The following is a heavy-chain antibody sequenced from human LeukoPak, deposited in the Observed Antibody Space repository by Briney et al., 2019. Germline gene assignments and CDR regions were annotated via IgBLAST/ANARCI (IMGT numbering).Heavy chain of an antibody. CDR1: GFTVSSNY. D-gene: IGHD2-2*01. Sequence: PGGSLRLSCAASGFTVSSNYMSWVRQAPGKGLEWVSVIYSGGSTYYADSVKGRFTISRDNSKNTLYLQMNSLRAEDTAVYYCARDRQGHCSSTSCFPDAFDIWGQGTMVTVSS. V-gene: IGHV3-66*02. CDR2: IYSGGST. J-gene: IGHJ3*02. CDR3: ARDRQGHCSSTSCFPDAFDI.